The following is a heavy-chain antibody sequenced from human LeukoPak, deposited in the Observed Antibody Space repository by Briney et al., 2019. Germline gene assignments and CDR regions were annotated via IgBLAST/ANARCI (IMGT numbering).Heavy chain of an antibody. CDR3: ANTKSY. Sequence: GGSLRLSCAASGFTFSSYGMHWVRQAPGKGLEWVAFILYDGSNKYYADSVKGRFTISRDNSKNTLYLQMNSLRAEDTAVYYCANTKSYWGQGTLVTVSS. V-gene: IGHV3-30*02. D-gene: IGHD2-8*01. J-gene: IGHJ4*02. CDR2: ILYDGSNK. CDR1: GFTFSSYG.